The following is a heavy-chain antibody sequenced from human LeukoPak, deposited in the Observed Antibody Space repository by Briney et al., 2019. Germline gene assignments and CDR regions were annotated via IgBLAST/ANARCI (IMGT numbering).Heavy chain of an antibody. V-gene: IGHV3-23*01. CDR1: GFTFSDYA. CDR2: ISGSGIST. J-gene: IGHJ6*03. D-gene: IGHD6-25*01. Sequence: GGSLRLSCAASGFTFSDYAMNWVRQAPGKGLEWVSPISGSGISTYYADSVKGRFTISRDNSKNTLYLQMNSLRAEDTAVYYCAKSGTNYYYSYMDVWGRGTTVTVSS. CDR3: AKSGTNYYYSYMDV.